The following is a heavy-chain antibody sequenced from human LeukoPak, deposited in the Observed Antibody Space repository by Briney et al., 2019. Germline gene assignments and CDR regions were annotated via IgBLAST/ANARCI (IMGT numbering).Heavy chain of an antibody. V-gene: IGHV4-34*01. CDR1: GGSFSGYY. CDR2: INHSGST. D-gene: IGHD3-10*01. CDR3: ARFGWANWFDP. Sequence: SETLSLTCAVYGGSFSGYYWSWIRQPPGKGLEWIGEINHSGSTNYNPSLKSRVTISVGTSKNQFSLKLSSVTAADTAVYYCARFGWANWFDPWGQGTLVTVSS. J-gene: IGHJ5*02.